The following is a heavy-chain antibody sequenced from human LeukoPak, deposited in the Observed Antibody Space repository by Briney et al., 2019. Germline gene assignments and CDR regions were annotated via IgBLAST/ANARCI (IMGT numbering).Heavy chain of an antibody. CDR1: GFTVSNNY. V-gene: IGHV3-53*01. D-gene: IGHD4-17*01. J-gene: IGHJ4*02. CDR3: ARMAWDGDYVDGH. Sequence: PGGSLRLPCAASGFTVSNNYMSWVRQAPGKGLEWVSLIYSGGNTFYADSVKGRFIISRDNSKNTLYLQMNSLRAEDTAVYFCARMAWDGDYVDGHWGQGTLVTVSS. CDR2: IYSGGNT.